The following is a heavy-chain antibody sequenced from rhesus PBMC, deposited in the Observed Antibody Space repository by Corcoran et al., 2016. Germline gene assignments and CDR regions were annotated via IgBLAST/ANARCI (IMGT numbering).Heavy chain of an antibody. J-gene: IGHJ6*01. CDR2: IYGSGSST. CDR1: GGSISRSY. CDR3: ARDSYGLDS. V-gene: IGHV4-169*02. Sequence: QLQLQESGPGLAKPSETLSVTCAVPGGSISRSYGSWIRQAPGKGLEWSGYIYGSGSSTNYNPSLKSRVTLSVDTSKNQFSLKLSSVTAADTAVYYCARDSYGLDSWGQGVVVTVSS.